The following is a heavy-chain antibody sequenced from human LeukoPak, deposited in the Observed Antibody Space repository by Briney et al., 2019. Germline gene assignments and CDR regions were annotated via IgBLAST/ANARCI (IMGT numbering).Heavy chain of an antibody. Sequence: GGSLRLSCAASGFTFSSYAMSWVRQAPGKGLEWVSAISGSGGSTYYADSVKGRSTISRDNAKNSLYLQMNSLRAEDTAVYYCARDHYYDSSGYYSNWGQGTLVTVSS. CDR1: GFTFSSYA. D-gene: IGHD3-22*01. J-gene: IGHJ4*02. CDR3: ARDHYYDSSGYYSN. CDR2: ISGSGGST. V-gene: IGHV3-23*01.